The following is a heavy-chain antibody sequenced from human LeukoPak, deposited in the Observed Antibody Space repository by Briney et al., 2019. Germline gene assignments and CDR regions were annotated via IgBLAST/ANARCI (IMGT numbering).Heavy chain of an antibody. J-gene: IGHJ4*02. D-gene: IGHD3-16*02. CDR3: ARVSYDYVWGSYRPSLYYFDY. CDR1: GFTFSSYA. V-gene: IGHV3-64*01. CDR2: ISSNGGST. Sequence: GGSLRLSCAASGFTFSSYAMHWVRQAPGKGLEYVSAISSNGGSTYYANSVKGRFTISRDNAKNSLYLQMNSLRAEDTAVYYCARVSYDYVWGSYRPSLYYFDYWGQGTLVTVSS.